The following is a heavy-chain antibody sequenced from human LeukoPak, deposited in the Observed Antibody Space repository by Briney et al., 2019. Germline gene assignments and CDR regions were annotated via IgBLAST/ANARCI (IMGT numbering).Heavy chain of an antibody. CDR3: ARVPPGTSHFDY. D-gene: IGHD1-7*01. Sequence: SETLSLTCTVSGGSISSYYWSWIRQPPGKGLEGIVYIYYSGSTKYNPSLKSRVTISVDTSKNQFSLKLSSVTAADTAVYYCARVPPGTSHFDYWGQGTLVTVSS. J-gene: IGHJ4*02. V-gene: IGHV4-59*01. CDR2: IYYSGST. CDR1: GGSISSYY.